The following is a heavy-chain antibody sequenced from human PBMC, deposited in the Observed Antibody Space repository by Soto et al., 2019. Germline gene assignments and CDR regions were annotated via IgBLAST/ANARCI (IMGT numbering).Heavy chain of an antibody. CDR2: ITDSGTGT. Sequence: EVHLLESGGGLVHPGESLRLSCGASGFTFSSCVMTWVRQAPGKGLEWVSCITDSGTGTYYADSVKGRFTISRDNSKNTMYLQMYNLRVEDTGVYYCAKGLINGRWYAEDWGQGTLVTVSS. J-gene: IGHJ4*02. D-gene: IGHD6-13*01. CDR3: AKGLINGRWYAED. V-gene: IGHV3-23*01. CDR1: GFTFSSCV.